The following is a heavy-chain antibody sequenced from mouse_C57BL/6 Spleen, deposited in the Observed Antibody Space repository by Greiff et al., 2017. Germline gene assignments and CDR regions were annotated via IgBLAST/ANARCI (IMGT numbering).Heavy chain of an antibody. CDR3: TRKGRAFDDYEYFDV. J-gene: IGHJ1*03. CDR2: ISSGGDYI. CDR1: GSTFSSYA. V-gene: IGHV5-9-1*02. Sequence: EVMLVESGEGLVKPGGSPKLSCAASGSTFSSYAMSWVRQTPEKRLEWVAYISSGGDYIYYADTVKGRFTISRDNARNTLYLQMSSLKSEDTAMYYCTRKGRAFDDYEYFDVWGTGTTVTVSS. D-gene: IGHD2-4*01.